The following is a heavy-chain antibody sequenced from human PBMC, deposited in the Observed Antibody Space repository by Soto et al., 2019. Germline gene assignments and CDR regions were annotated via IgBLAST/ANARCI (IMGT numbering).Heavy chain of an antibody. CDR2: IYSGGST. J-gene: IGHJ4*02. CDR1: GFTVSSNY. Sequence: SLRLSCAASGFTVSSNYMSWVRQAPGKGLEWVSVIYSGGSTYYADSVKGRFTISRDNSKNTLYLQMNSLRAEDTAVYYCARDLRYCSGGSCSDYWGQGTLVTVSS. D-gene: IGHD2-15*01. CDR3: ARDLRYCSGGSCSDY. V-gene: IGHV3-66*01.